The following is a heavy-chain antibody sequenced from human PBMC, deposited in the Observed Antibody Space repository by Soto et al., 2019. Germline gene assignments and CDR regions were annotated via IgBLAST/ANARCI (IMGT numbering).Heavy chain of an antibody. V-gene: IGHV3-11*05. J-gene: IGHJ4*02. Sequence: QVQLVESGGGLVKPGGSLRLSCAASGFTFSDYYMSWIRQAPGKGLEWVSYISSSSSYTNYADSVKGRFTISRDNAKNSLYLQMNSLRAEDTAVYYCATFRRDGTSDYWGQGTLVTVSS. CDR1: GFTFSDYY. CDR3: ATFRRDGTSDY. CDR2: ISSSSSYT.